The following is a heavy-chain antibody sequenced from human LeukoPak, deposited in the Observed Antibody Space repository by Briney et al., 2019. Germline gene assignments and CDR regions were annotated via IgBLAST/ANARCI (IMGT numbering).Heavy chain of an antibody. J-gene: IGHJ5*02. CDR1: GFIFNNYG. Sequence: GGSLRLSCAASGFIFNNYGLIWVRQAPGKGLEWVSAISNDGGGTQYADFVEGRFTISRDNSKNTLFLQMSSLRAGDTALYYCAKGSSGYFADLWGQGTLVTVSS. CDR2: ISNDGGGT. V-gene: IGHV3-23*01. D-gene: IGHD3-22*01. CDR3: AKGSSGYFADL.